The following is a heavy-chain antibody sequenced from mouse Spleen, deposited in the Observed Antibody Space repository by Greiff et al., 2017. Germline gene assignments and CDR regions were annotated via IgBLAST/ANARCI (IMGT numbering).Heavy chain of an antibody. CDR3: ARSLTTATSY. Sequence: QLKQSGPELVKPGASVKISCKASGYSFTGYYMNWVKQSPEKSLEWIGEINPSTGGTTYNQKFKAKATLTVDKSSSTAYMHLKSLTSEDSAVYYCARSLTTATSYWGQGTTLTVSS. D-gene: IGHD1-2*01. V-gene: IGHV1-42*01. J-gene: IGHJ2*01. CDR1: GYSFTGYY. CDR2: INPSTGGT.